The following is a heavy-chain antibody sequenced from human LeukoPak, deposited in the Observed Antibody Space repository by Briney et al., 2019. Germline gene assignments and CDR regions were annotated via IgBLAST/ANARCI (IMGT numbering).Heavy chain of an antibody. CDR3: ARDPGYSSGWLDY. CDR2: LYTRGST. CDR1: GGSISSGSYY. Sequence: SETLSLTCTVSGGSISSGSYYWSWIRQPHGKGLEWIGSLYTRGSTNYNPSLKSRATISVDTSKNQFSLKLSSVTAADTAVYYCARDPGYSSGWLDYWGQGTLVTVSS. V-gene: IGHV4-61*02. D-gene: IGHD6-19*01. J-gene: IGHJ4*02.